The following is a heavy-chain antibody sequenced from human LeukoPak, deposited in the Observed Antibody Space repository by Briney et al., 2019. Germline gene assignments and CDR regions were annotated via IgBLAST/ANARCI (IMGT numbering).Heavy chain of an antibody. CDR2: IYYSGST. D-gene: IGHD5-24*01. Sequence: SETLSLTCTVSGGSISSSSYYWGWIRQPPGKGLEWIGSIYYSGSTYYNPSLKSRVTISVDTSKNQFSLKLSSVTAADTAVYYCARSRWLQYYYYYMDVWGKGTTATISS. CDR3: ARSRWLQYYYYYMDV. CDR1: GGSISSSSYY. J-gene: IGHJ6*03. V-gene: IGHV4-39*07.